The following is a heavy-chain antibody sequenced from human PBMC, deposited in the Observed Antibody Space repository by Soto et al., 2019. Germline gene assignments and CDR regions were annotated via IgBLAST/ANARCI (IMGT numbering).Heavy chain of an antibody. CDR1: GFTFSSFA. V-gene: IGHV3-23*01. CDR3: AGPGYSSQDY. D-gene: IGHD5-18*01. Sequence: GVLRLSCAASGFTFSSFALGWVRQAPGKGLEWVSAISGSGDGTDYAASVKGRFTISRDNSKNTLYLQMNSLRAEDTAVYYCAGPGYSSQDYWGQGALVTVSS. CDR2: ISGSGDGT. J-gene: IGHJ4*02.